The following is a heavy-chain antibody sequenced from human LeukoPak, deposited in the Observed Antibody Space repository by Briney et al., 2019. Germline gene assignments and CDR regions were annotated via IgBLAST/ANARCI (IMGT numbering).Heavy chain of an antibody. Sequence: GGSLRLSCAASGFTVSTNYMNWVRQAPGKGMEWVSVIYSSGSTYYADSVRGRFTISRDNSKNTLYLQMSSLRAEDTAVYYCARGVTGRTRGYWGQGTLVTVSS. D-gene: IGHD1-14*01. CDR3: ARGVTGRTRGY. J-gene: IGHJ4*02. CDR1: GFTVSTNY. V-gene: IGHV3-66*01. CDR2: IYSSGST.